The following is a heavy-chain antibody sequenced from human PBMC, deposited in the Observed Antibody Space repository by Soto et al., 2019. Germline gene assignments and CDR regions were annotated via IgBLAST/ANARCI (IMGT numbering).Heavy chain of an antibody. D-gene: IGHD3-10*01. J-gene: IGHJ6*02. CDR1: GFTFSSYA. Sequence: QVQLVESGGGVVQPGRSLRLSCAASGFTFSSYAMHWVRQAPGKGLEWVAVISYDGSNKYYADSVKGRFTISRDNSKNTLYLQMNSLRAEDTAVYYCAREVEGSGGMDVWGQGTTVTVSS. V-gene: IGHV3-30-3*01. CDR3: AREVEGSGGMDV. CDR2: ISYDGSNK.